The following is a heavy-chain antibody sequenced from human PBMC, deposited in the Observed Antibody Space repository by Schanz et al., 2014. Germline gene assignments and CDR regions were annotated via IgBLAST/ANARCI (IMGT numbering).Heavy chain of an antibody. CDR1: GNIFTNYY. CDR2: INPSGGNA. D-gene: IGHD3-22*01. Sequence: QLQLVQSGAEVKRPGASAKVTCKASGNIFTNYYIHWVRQAPGQGLEWMGIINPSGGNANYAQKFQGRVTITADKSTSTAYMELSNLRSEDTAVYYCARAGQDYSDSSGYATYYFGNWGQGTLVTVSS. J-gene: IGHJ4*02. CDR3: ARAGQDYSDSSGYATYYFGN. V-gene: IGHV1-46*01.